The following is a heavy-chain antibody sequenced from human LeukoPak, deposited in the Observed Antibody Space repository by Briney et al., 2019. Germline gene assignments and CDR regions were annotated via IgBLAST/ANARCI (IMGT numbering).Heavy chain of an antibody. CDR2: ISAYNGNT. CDR1: GYTFTSYG. J-gene: IGHJ4*02. V-gene: IGHV1-18*01. D-gene: IGHD4-17*01. Sequence: ASVKVSCKASGYTFTSYGISWARQAPGQGLEWMGWISAYNGNTNYAQKLQGRVTMTTDTSTSTAYMELRSLRSDDTAVYYCARTHTVTGPIGNSGGYYFDYWGQGTLVTVSS. CDR3: ARTHTVTGPIGNSGGYYFDY.